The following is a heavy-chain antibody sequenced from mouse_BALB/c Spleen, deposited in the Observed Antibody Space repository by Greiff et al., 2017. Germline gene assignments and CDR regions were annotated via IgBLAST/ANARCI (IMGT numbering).Heavy chain of an antibody. Sequence: VMLVESGPGLVAPSQSLSITCTVSGFSLTSYGVHWVRQPPGKGLEWLGVIWAGGSTNYNSALMSRLSISKDNSKSQVFLKMNSLQTDDTAMYYCARDRGYRDLAWFAYWGQGTLVTVSA. CDR1: GFSLTSYG. CDR3: ARDRGYRDLAWFAY. CDR2: IWAGGST. V-gene: IGHV2-9*02. J-gene: IGHJ3*01. D-gene: IGHD2-14*01.